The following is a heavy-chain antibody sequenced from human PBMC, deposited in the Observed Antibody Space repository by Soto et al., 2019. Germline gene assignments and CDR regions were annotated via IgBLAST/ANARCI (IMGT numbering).Heavy chain of an antibody. Sequence: QVQLVQSGAEVKKPGASVKVSCKASGYTFTNFGISWVRQAPGQGLEWMGWISAYNGNTNYAQNFQGRVTMTTNTASSTAYMELRSLRSDDTAVYYFAGRGTPIDYGGQGTLVTVAS. CDR2: ISAYNGNT. CDR1: GYTFTNFG. J-gene: IGHJ4*02. V-gene: IGHV1-18*01. CDR3: AGRGTPIDY. D-gene: IGHD3-16*01.